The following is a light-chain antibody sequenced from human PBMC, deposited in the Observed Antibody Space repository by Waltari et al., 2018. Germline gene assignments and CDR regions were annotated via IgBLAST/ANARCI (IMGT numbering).Light chain of an antibody. CDR3: QHLNSYPLN. CDR1: QDIHSY. Sequence: DIYLTQSPSFLSASVGDRVTITCRASQDIHSYLACYQLRPGQAPRLIIYVASKLQSGVPSRFSGSGTGTDFTLTISGLQPEDFATYYCQHLNSYPLNFGGGTKVEIK. V-gene: IGKV1-9*01. J-gene: IGKJ4*01. CDR2: VAS.